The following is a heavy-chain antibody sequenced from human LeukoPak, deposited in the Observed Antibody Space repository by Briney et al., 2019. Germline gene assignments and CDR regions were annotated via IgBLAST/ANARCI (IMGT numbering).Heavy chain of an antibody. J-gene: IGHJ6*02. CDR2: IYYSGST. CDR3: ARSEWLRGMDV. V-gene: IGHV4-30-4*01. Sequence: SETLSLTCTVSGVSISSGDYYWSWIRQPPGKGLEWIGYIYYSGSTYYNPSLKSRVTISVDTSKNQFSLKLSSVTAADTAVYYCARSEWLRGMDVWGQGTTVTVSS. D-gene: IGHD6-19*01. CDR1: GVSISSGDYY.